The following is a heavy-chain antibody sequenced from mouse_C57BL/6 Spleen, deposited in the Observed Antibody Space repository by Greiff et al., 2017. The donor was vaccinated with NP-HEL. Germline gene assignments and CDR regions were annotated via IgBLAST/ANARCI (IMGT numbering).Heavy chain of an antibody. CDR2: IYPGGGYT. D-gene: IGHD2-13*01. CDR1: GYTFTNYW. CDR3: ARWGTNYFDY. V-gene: IGHV1-63*01. Sequence: QVQLQQSGAELVRPGTSVKMSCKASGYTFTNYWIGWAKRRPGHGLEWIGDIYPGGGYTNYNEKFKGKATLTADKSSSTAYMQFSSLTSEDSAIYYCARWGTNYFDYWGQGTTLTVSS. J-gene: IGHJ2*01.